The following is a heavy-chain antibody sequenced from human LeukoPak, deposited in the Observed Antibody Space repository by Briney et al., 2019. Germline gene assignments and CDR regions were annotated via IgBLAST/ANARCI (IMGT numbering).Heavy chain of an antibody. J-gene: IGHJ6*03. CDR1: GGSISSSSYY. V-gene: IGHV4-39*07. D-gene: IGHD3-10*01. CDR2: IYTSGST. Sequence: SETLSLTCTVSGGSISSSSYYWGWIRQPPGKGLEWIGRIYTSGSTNYNPSLKSRVTISVDTSKNQFSLKLSSVTAADTAVYYCARAAMVRGIIADSYYYMDVWGKGTTVTVSS. CDR3: ARAAMVRGIIADSYYYMDV.